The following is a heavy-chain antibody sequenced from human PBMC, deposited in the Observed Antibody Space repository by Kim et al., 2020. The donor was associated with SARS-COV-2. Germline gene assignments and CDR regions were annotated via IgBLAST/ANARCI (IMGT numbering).Heavy chain of an antibody. D-gene: IGHD6-19*01. CDR1: GGSISSYY. V-gene: IGHV4-59*01. J-gene: IGHJ5*02. Sequence: SETLSLTCTVSGGSISSYYWSWIRQPPGKGLEWIGYIYYSGSTNYNPSLKSRVTISVDTSKNQFSLKLSSVTAADTAVYYCAREGYSSGWARGNWFDPWGQGTLVTVSS. CDR3: AREGYSSGWARGNWFDP. CDR2: IYYSGST.